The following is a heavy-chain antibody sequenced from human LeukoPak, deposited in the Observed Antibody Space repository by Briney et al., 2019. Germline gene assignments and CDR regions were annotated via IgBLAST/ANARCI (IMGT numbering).Heavy chain of an antibody. J-gene: IGHJ3*02. CDR3: ARDLEQWLVRVNAFDI. CDR1: GFTFSTYG. D-gene: IGHD6-19*01. V-gene: IGHV3-30*02. CDR2: IQYDGSNK. Sequence: GGSLRLSCAASGFTFSTYGMHWVRQAPGKGLEWVTFIQYDGSNKYDADSVKGRFTISRDNAKNSLYLQMNSLRAEDTAVYYCARDLEQWLVRVNAFDIWGQGTMVTVSS.